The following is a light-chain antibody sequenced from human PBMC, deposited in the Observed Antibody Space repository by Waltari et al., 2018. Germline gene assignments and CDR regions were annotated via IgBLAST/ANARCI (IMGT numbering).Light chain of an antibody. CDR1: SSNIGSNY. J-gene: IGLJ2*01. Sequence: QSVLTQPPSASGPPGQRVTISCSGSSSNIGSNYVYCYQPLPGTAPKLLIYRNNQRPSGVPDRFSGSKSGTSASLAISGLRSEDEADYYCAAWDDSLSGPVFGGGTKLTVL. CDR3: AAWDDSLSGPV. CDR2: RNN. V-gene: IGLV1-47*01.